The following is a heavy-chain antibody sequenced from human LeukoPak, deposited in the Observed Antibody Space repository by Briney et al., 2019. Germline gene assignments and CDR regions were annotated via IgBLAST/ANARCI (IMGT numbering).Heavy chain of an antibody. CDR3: ARGYSSGWYGWFDP. V-gene: IGHV1-8*01. CDR1: GYTFTSYD. D-gene: IGHD6-19*01. CDR2: MNPNSGNT. Sequence: ASVKVSCKASGYTFTSYDINWVRQATGQGPEWMGWMNPNSGNTGYAQKFQGRVTMTRNTSITTAYMELSSLRSEDTAVYYCARGYSSGWYGWFDPWGQGTLVTVSS. J-gene: IGHJ5*02.